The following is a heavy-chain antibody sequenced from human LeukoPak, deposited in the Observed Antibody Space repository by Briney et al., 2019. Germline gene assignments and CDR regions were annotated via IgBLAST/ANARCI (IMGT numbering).Heavy chain of an antibody. J-gene: IGHJ4*02. V-gene: IGHV1-2*02. CDR1: GYTFTGYY. CDR3: AKDRSSNWYYYDY. Sequence: ASVKVSCKASGYTFTGYYMHWVRQAPGQGLEWMGWINPNSGGTNYAQKFQGRVTMTRDTSISTAYMELSRLLSGDTAVYYCAKDRSSNWYYYDYWGQGTLVAVSS. CDR2: INPNSGGT. D-gene: IGHD6-13*01.